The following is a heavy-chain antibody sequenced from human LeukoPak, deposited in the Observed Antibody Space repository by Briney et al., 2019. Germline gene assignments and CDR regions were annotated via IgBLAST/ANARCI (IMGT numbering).Heavy chain of an antibody. V-gene: IGHV3-7*01. D-gene: IGHD3-16*01. Sequence: GGSLRLSCAASGFTFSSYWMSWVRQAPGMGLEWVANIKQDGSEKYYLDSVKGRFTISRDHAKNSLYLQMNSLRAEDTAVYYCARLARLRNWFDPWGQGTLVTVSS. CDR2: IKQDGSEK. CDR1: GFTFSSYW. J-gene: IGHJ5*02. CDR3: ARLARLRNWFDP.